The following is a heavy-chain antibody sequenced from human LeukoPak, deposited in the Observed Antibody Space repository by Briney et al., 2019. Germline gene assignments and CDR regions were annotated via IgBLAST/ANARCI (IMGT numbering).Heavy chain of an antibody. CDR2: INPSGGST. Sequence: ASVKVSCKASGYTFTGYYMHWVRQAPGQGLEWMGIINPSGGSTSYAQKFQGRVTMTRDTSTSTVYMELSSLRSEDTAVYYCARLSTPFTTFDYWGQGTLVTVSS. D-gene: IGHD3-22*01. J-gene: IGHJ4*02. CDR3: ARLSTPFTTFDY. CDR1: GYTFTGYY. V-gene: IGHV1-46*01.